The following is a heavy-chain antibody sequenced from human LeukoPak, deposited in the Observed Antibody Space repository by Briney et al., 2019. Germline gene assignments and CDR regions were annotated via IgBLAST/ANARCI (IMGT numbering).Heavy chain of an antibody. CDR3: ARLYTSGYFTGDY. CDR1: GGSITSYY. Sequence: SETLSLTCIVSGGSITSYYWSWIRQPPGKGLEWIGYIYSSGTTNYNPSLKGRVTMSVDTSKNQFSLKLGSVTAADTAVYYCARLYTSGYFTGDYWGQGSLVTVSS. V-gene: IGHV4-59*08. D-gene: IGHD6-19*01. J-gene: IGHJ4*02. CDR2: IYSSGTT.